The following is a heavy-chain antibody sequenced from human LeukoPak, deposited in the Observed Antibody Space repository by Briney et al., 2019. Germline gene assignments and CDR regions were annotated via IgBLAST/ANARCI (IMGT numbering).Heavy chain of an antibody. CDR3: AKDLAKTVAGVYYYYGMDV. CDR1: GFTFSSYA. D-gene: IGHD6-19*01. Sequence: QSGGSLRLSCAASGFTFSSYAMSWVRQAPGKGLEWVSAISGSGGSTYYADSVKGRFTISRDNSKNTLYLQMNSLRAEDTAVYYCAKDLAKTVAGVYYYYGMDVWGQGTTVTVSS. V-gene: IGHV3-23*01. J-gene: IGHJ6*02. CDR2: ISGSGGST.